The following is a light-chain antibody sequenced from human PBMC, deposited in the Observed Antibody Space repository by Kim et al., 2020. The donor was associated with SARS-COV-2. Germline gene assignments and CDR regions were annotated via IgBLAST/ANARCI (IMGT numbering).Light chain of an antibody. CDR1: SSEVGGDNY. CDR2: DVS. J-gene: IGLJ2*01. Sequence: PGRSLTISLTGTSSEVGGDNYVSWYQQHPGKAPNLMIYDVSERPSGVPDRCSGAKSGNTASLTVSGLQAEDEADYYCCSYAGSVVFGGGTQLTVL. CDR3: CSYAGSVV. V-gene: IGLV2-11*01.